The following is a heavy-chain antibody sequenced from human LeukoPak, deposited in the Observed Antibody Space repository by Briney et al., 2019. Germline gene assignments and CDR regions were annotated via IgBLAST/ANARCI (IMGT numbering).Heavy chain of an antibody. V-gene: IGHV3-21*01. Sequence: GGSLRLSCAASGFTFSSYSMNWVRQAPGKGLEWVSSISSGSSYIYYADSVKGRFTISRDNAKNSLYLQMNGLRAEDTAVYYCARVGGYYDSSGDYTDAFDIWGQGTMVTVSS. CDR1: GFTFSSYS. J-gene: IGHJ3*02. D-gene: IGHD3-22*01. CDR3: ARVGGYYDSSGDYTDAFDI. CDR2: ISSGSSYI.